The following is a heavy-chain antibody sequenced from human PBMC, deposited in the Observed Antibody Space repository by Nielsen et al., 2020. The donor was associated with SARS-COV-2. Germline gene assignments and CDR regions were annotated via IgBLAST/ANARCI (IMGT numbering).Heavy chain of an antibody. CDR2: SNGGNGDS. CDR3: ARPRRPYYDFWSGTHFDY. D-gene: IGHD3-3*01. Sequence: WVRQAPGQRLEWMGWSNGGNGDSECSQNFQDRVTTTRDTSARTAYMELSSLRSEDTAVYYRARPRRPYYDFWSGTHFDYWGQGTLVTVSS. V-gene: IGHV1-3*01. J-gene: IGHJ4*02.